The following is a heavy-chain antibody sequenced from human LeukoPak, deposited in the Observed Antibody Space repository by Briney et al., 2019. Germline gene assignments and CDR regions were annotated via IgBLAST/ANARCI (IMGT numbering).Heavy chain of an antibody. CDR2: IYYNGST. CDR3: ARGYADFWSDRLIRFNY. V-gene: IGHV4-59*01. Sequence: SETLSLTCTVSGGSISSYYWSWIRQPAGKGLEWIAYIYYNGSTNYNPSLKSRVIISVDTSKNQFSLKLTSVTAADTAVYYCARGYADFWSDRLIRFNYWGQGTLVTVSS. D-gene: IGHD3-3*01. J-gene: IGHJ4*02. CDR1: GGSISSYY.